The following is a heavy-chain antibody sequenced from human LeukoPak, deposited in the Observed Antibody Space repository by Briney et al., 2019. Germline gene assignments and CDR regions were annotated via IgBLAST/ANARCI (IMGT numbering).Heavy chain of an antibody. V-gene: IGHV3-53*01. CDR2: IYSGGST. Sequence: GGSLRLSSAASGFTVSSNYMSWVRQAPGKGLEWVSVIYSGGSTYYADSVKGRFTISRDNSKNTLYLQMNSLRAEDTAVYYCARGQGDYWGQGTLVTVSS. CDR3: ARGQGDY. CDR1: GFTVSSNY. J-gene: IGHJ4*02.